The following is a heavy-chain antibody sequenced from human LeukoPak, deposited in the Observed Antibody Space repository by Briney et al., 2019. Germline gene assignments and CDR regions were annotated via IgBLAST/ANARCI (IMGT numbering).Heavy chain of an antibody. CDR1: GFTFRSYA. Sequence: GGSLRLSCAASGFTFRSYAMHWVRQAPGKGLEWVAGISYDGTNKYYADSVKGRFTISRDNSKNTLYLQMNSLRTDDTAVYYCARKSPACCEDCYFDYWGQGTLVTVFS. CDR2: ISYDGTNK. J-gene: IGHJ4*02. D-gene: IGHD2-21*02. V-gene: IGHV3-30-3*01. CDR3: ARKSPACCEDCYFDY.